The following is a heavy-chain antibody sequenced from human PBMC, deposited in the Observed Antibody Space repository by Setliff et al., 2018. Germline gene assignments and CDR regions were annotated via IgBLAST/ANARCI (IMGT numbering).Heavy chain of an antibody. D-gene: IGHD3-10*02. CDR3: LGAGTCSY. CDR1: GLSYINDW. CDR2: INPHGSEK. J-gene: IGHJ4*02. V-gene: IGHV3-7*01. Sequence: GGSLRLSCTASGLSYINDWVSWVRQAPGKGLEWLASINPHGSEKYYVDSVKGRFTIFRDNARNSLSLQMNSLRSDDTAVYYCLGAGTCSYWGQGTLVTVSS.